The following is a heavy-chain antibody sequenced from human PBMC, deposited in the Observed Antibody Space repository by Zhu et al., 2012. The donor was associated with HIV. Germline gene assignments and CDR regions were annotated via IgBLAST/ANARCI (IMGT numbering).Heavy chain of an antibody. CDR3: TRMSPRGYYYYYAMDV. J-gene: IGHJ6*02. CDR1: GFTFSGSA. CDR2: IRSKANNYAT. Sequence: EVQLVESGGDLVQRGGSLKLSCVASGFTFSGSAIHWVRQASGKGLEWVGHIRSKANNYATAYAASVKGRFSISRDDSKNMAFLQMNSLKTEDTAVYYCTRMSPRGYYYYYAMDVVGPRDHGHRLL. V-gene: IGHV3-73*02.